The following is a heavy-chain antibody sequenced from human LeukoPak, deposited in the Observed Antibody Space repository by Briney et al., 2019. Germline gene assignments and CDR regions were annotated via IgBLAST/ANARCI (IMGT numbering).Heavy chain of an antibody. CDR1: GFTFSSYA. D-gene: IGHD2-15*01. CDR3: AKDNICSGGSCPIEYFQH. CDR2: ISGSGGST. V-gene: IGHV3-23*01. Sequence: GGSLRLSCAASGFTFSSYAMSWVRQAPGKGLEWVSAISGSGGSTYYADSVKGRFTISRDNARNSLYLQMNSLRAEDTALYYCAKDNICSGGSCPIEYFQHWGQGTLVTVSS. J-gene: IGHJ1*01.